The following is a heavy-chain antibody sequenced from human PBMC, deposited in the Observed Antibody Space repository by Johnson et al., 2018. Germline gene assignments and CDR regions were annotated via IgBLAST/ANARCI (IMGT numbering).Heavy chain of an antibody. J-gene: IGHJ1*01. D-gene: IGHD6-13*01. CDR2: IDHSGLT. CDR3: ARGWYPRGY. CDR1: GGSFSDYY. Sequence: VQLQQWGAGLLKPSETXSLICAVSGGSFSDYYWSWIRQSPGKGLEWIGDIDHSGLTNNNPSLKSRVTISVDTSKNQCSRKLTPLIAADTAVYYCARGWYPRGYWGQGTLVTVYS. V-gene: IGHV4-34*01.